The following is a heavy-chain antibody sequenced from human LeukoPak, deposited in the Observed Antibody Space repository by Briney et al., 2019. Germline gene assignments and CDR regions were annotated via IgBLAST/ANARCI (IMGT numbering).Heavy chain of an antibody. CDR2: ICSGGST. Sequence: PGGSLRLSCAASGFTVSSNYMRWVRQAPGKGLEWVSVICSGGSTYYADSVKGRFTISRHNSKNTLYLQMNSLRAEDTAVYYCARDRFPATVTRRGYYYYGMDVWGQGTTVTVSS. D-gene: IGHD4-17*01. CDR1: GFTVSSNY. CDR3: ARDRFPATVTRRGYYYYGMDV. V-gene: IGHV3-53*04. J-gene: IGHJ6*02.